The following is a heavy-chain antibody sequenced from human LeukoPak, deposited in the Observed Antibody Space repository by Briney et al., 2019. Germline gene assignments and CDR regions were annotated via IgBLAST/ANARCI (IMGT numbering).Heavy chain of an antibody. CDR3: ARARIEVSGTGAFDI. V-gene: IGHV3-30*02. J-gene: IGHJ3*02. D-gene: IGHD6-19*01. Sequence: GGSLRLSCAASGFTFSSYGMHWVRQAPGKGLEGVAFIRHDGTNKYYADPVKGRFTISRDNSKSMLYLQMNSLRDEDTALYYCARARIEVSGTGAFDIWGHGTMVTVSS. CDR2: IRHDGTNK. CDR1: GFTFSSYG.